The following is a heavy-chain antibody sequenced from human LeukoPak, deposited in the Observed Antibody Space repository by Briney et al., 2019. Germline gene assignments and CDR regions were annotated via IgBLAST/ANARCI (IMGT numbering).Heavy chain of an antibody. V-gene: IGHV3-23*01. Sequence: GGSLRLSCAASGFTFSSSAMSWVRQAPRKGLEWVSSITESGDGTYYADSVMGRFTISRDDSKNTLYLQMNSLRAEDTAVYYCAKDSPVATWWGQGTLVTVSS. CDR2: ITESGDGT. CDR1: GFTFSSSA. CDR3: AKDSPVATW. D-gene: IGHD1-26*01. J-gene: IGHJ4*02.